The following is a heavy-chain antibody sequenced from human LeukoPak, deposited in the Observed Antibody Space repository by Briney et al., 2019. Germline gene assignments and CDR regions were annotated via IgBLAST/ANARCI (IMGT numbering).Heavy chain of an antibody. J-gene: IGHJ4*02. CDR2: IYYSGST. CDR3: ASSPHYYGSGSSARFDY. V-gene: IGHV4-59*12. Sequence: SETLSLTCTVSGGSISSYYWNWIRQPPGRGLEWIGYIYYSGSTNYNPSLKSRVTISVDKSKNQFSLKLSSVTAADTAVYYCASSPHYYGSGSSARFDYWGQGTLVTVSS. D-gene: IGHD3-10*01. CDR1: GGSISSYY.